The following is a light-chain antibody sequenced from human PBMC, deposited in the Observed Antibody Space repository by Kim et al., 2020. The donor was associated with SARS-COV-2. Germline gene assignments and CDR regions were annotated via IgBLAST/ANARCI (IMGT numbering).Light chain of an antibody. Sequence: APVQRAPLACRASQGVGSSHLAWYHHRPGQAPRLLIFAASTRASGTPDRFTGGGSGALFTLTISRLEPEDFGMYYCQQSATSPYTFGQGTKLEI. CDR2: AAS. CDR3: QQSATSPYT. CDR1: QGVGSSH. V-gene: IGKV3-20*01. J-gene: IGKJ2*01.